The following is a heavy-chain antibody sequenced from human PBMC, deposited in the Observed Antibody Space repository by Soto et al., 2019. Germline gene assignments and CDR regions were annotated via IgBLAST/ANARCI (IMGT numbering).Heavy chain of an antibody. CDR2: MFHGGHT. D-gene: IGHD3-22*01. CDR3: SRPNYDSKTVYPFFDT. CDR1: EGSNMCYC. Sequence: SETMSLTCTVSEGSNMCYCVSWIRPHTGRGLEWIGEMFHGGHTNYNPSLKSRVTISVDTSKNHFSLELTSVTAAGTAVYYCSRPNYDSKTVYPFFDTWSQGALVTVSS. J-gene: IGHJ5*01. V-gene: IGHV4-34*12.